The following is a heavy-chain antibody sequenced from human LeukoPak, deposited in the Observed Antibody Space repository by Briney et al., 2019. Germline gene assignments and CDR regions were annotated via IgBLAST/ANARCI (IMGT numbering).Heavy chain of an antibody. CDR1: GGSISSGGYY. Sequence: PSQTLSLTCTVSGGSISSGGYYWSWIRQHPGKGLEWIGYIYYSGSTYYNPSLKSRVTISVDTSKNQFSLKLSSVTAADTAVYYCASRSSIWSGYQGTLYYFDSWGQGTLVTVSS. CDR3: ASRSSIWSGYQGTLYYFDS. V-gene: IGHV4-31*03. D-gene: IGHD3-3*01. CDR2: IYYSGST. J-gene: IGHJ4*02.